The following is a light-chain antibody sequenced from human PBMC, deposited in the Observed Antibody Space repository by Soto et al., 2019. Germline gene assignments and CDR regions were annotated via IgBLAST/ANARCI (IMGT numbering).Light chain of an antibody. J-gene: IGKJ1*01. CDR2: DAF. CDR3: QQYASYPWT. CDR1: QSLSGW. Sequence: DIPLTQIPFTLSASIGDRVTITCRASQSLSGWLAWYQQTPGKAPKLLISDAFRLESGVPSRFRGSGSGTEFSLTISNLQPGDSATFYCQQYASYPWTFGRGTKV. V-gene: IGKV1-5*01.